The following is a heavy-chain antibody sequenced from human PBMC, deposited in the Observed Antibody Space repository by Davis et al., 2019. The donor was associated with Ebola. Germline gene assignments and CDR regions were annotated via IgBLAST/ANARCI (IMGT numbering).Heavy chain of an antibody. D-gene: IGHD2-21*02. CDR1: GYTFTGYY. J-gene: IGHJ6*02. CDR3: AMGVCGGNCYQQIQRNYYYYYGMDV. Sequence: ASVKVSCKASGYTFTGYYMHWVRQAPGQGLEWMGIINPSGGSTSYAQKFQGRVTMTTDTSTSTAYMELRSLRSDDTAVYYCAMGVCGGNCYQQIQRNYYYYYGMDVWGQGTTVTVSS. CDR2: INPSGGST. V-gene: IGHV1-46*01.